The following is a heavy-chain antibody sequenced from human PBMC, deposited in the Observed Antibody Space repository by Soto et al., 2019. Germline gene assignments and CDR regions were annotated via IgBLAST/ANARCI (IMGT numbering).Heavy chain of an antibody. Sequence: QVQLQESGPGLVKPSETLSLTCTVSGASFSTSYWSWIRRPAGQGLEWIGRISASGNTNYNPSLKSRVNMSIDTSKNQFALKVTSVTAADTALYYCAKESGAPAGTAEYWGQGILVTVSS. J-gene: IGHJ4*02. CDR2: ISASGNT. D-gene: IGHD1-1*01. CDR1: GASFSTSY. CDR3: AKESGAPAGTAEY. V-gene: IGHV4-4*07.